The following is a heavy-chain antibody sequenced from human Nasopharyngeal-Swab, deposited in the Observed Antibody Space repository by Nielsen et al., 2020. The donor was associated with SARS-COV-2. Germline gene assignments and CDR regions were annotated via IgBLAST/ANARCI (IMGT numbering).Heavy chain of an antibody. CDR3: AGFHCSSTSCYLSDYYYVMDV. CDR2: INHSGST. CDR1: GGSFSGYY. Sequence: SETLSLTCAVSGGSFSGYYWSWIRQPPGKGLEWIGEINHSGSTNYNPSLKSRVTISADTSKNQFSLKLSSVTAADTGVYYCAGFHCSSTSCYLSDYYYVMDVWGQGTTVTVSS. J-gene: IGHJ6*02. V-gene: IGHV4-34*01. D-gene: IGHD2-2*01.